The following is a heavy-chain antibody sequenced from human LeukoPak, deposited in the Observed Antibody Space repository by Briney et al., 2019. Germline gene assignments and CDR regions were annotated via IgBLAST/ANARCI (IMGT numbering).Heavy chain of an antibody. Sequence: ASVKVSCKASRYIFPNYDMNWVRQATGQGLEWMGWVNPNKGNTGFAQKFQGRVTMSRDTSISTAYMELRSLRSEDTAVYYCVREATIDVAGSDAFDIWGQGTKVIVSS. D-gene: IGHD6-19*01. CDR3: VREATIDVAGSDAFDI. CDR2: VNPNKGNT. CDR1: RYIFPNYD. J-gene: IGHJ3*02. V-gene: IGHV1-8*02.